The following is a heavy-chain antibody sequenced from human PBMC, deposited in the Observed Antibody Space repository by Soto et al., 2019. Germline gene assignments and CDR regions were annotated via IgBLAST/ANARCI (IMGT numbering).Heavy chain of an antibody. CDR3: ARNIVVVPADYYFDY. J-gene: IGHJ4*02. V-gene: IGHV4-31*03. Sequence: QVQLQESGPGLVKPSQTLSLTCTVSGGSISSGGYYWSWIRQHPGKGLEWIGYIYYSGSTYYNPSLKSRVTISVDTSKNQFSLKLSSVTAADTAVYYCARNIVVVPADYYFDYWGQGTLVTVSS. D-gene: IGHD2-2*01. CDR1: GGSISSGGYY. CDR2: IYYSGST.